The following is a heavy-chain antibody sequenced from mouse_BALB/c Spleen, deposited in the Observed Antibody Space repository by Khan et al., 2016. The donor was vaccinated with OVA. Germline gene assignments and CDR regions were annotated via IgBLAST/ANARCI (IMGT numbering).Heavy chain of an antibody. D-gene: IGHD4-1*01. J-gene: IGHJ3*01. CDR3: SRRNGDDAWFAY. CDR2: IYPGNTDP. Sequence: VQLVQSGPVLTRPGASVKMSCKASGYTFTSYWMHWVKQRPGQGLEWIGYIYPGNTDPTYNQKFKGQAKLTVVTSTSTAYMQLSSLTNEDSAVYYCSRRNGDDAWFAYWGQGTLVTVSA. V-gene: IGHV1-5*01. CDR1: GYTFTSYW.